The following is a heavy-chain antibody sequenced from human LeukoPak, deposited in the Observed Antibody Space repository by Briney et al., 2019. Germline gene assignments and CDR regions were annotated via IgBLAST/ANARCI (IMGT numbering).Heavy chain of an antibody. CDR2: FNSDGRST. D-gene: IGHD6-19*01. Sequence: GGSLRLSCAASGFTFSTYWMHRVRQAPGKGLVWVSRFNSDGRSTYYADSVKGRFTISRDNAKNTLYLQMNSLRAEDTAVYYCARGAYSSGPYYFDYWGQGTLVTVSS. CDR3: ARGAYSSGPYYFDY. CDR1: GFTFSTYW. V-gene: IGHV3-74*01. J-gene: IGHJ4*02.